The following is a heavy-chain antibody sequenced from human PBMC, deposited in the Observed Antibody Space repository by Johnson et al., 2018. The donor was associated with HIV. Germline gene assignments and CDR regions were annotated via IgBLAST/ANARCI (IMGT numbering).Heavy chain of an antibody. D-gene: IGHD1-26*01. CDR2: IKQDGSEK. Sequence: VQLVESGGGLVQPGRSLRLSCAASGFTFSSYWMSWVRQAPGKGLEWVANIKQDGSEKYYVDSVKGRFTISRDNSKNTLYLQMKSLRPEDTAVYYCAKESKWESRTPHAFDMWGQGTMVTVSS. CDR1: GFTFSSYW. J-gene: IGHJ3*02. V-gene: IGHV3-7*01. CDR3: AKESKWESRTPHAFDM.